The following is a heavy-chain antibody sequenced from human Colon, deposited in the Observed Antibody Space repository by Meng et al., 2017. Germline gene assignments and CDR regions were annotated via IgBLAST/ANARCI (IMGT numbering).Heavy chain of an antibody. CDR1: GFTFSNFW. D-gene: IGHD2-8*01. V-gene: IGHV3-74*01. Sequence: GGPLRFPCPAPGFTFSNFWMPWVRQTPEKGREWVSRIRSDGITTTYADSVKGRFSISRDNAKNTMYLKMDSLRAEDTGVYYCAKDGGNARNWFDSWGQGTRVTVSS. J-gene: IGHJ5*01. CDR3: AKDGGNARNWFDS. CDR2: IRSDGITT.